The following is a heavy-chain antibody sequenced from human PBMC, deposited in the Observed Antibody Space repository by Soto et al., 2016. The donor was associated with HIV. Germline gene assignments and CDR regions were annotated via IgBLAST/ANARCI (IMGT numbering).Heavy chain of an antibody. J-gene: IGHJ4*02. D-gene: IGHD3-9*01. V-gene: IGHV3-48*04. Sequence: EVQLVESGGGLVQPGGSLRLSCAASGFTFSSYSMNWVRQAPGKGLEWVSYISSSSSTIYYADSVKGRFTISRDNAKNSLYLQMNSLRAEDTAVYYCARDDPSLRYSWIDYWGQGTLVTVSS. CDR2: ISSSSSTI. CDR3: ARDDPSLRYSWIDY. CDR1: GFTFSSYS.